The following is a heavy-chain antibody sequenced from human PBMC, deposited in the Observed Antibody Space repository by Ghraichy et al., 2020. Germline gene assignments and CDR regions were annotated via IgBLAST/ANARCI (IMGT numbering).Heavy chain of an antibody. Sequence: LSLTCAASGFTFSSYWMHWVRQAPGKGLVWVSRINSDGSSTTYADSVKGRFTISRDNAKNTLYLQMNSLRAEDTAVYYCAAIVVVPAPIRDVFDIWGQGTMVTVSS. CDR3: AAIVVVPAPIRDVFDI. D-gene: IGHD2-2*01. CDR1: GFTFSSYW. CDR2: INSDGSST. V-gene: IGHV3-74*01. J-gene: IGHJ3*02.